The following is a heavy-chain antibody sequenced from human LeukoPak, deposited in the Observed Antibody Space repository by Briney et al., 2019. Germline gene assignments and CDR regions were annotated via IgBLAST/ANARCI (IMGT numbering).Heavy chain of an antibody. CDR3: AKDPSVTLSGYFQH. CDR2: ISGSGVST. J-gene: IGHJ1*01. V-gene: IGHV3-23*01. Sequence: PGGSLRLSCAASGFTFSSYAMSWVRQAPGKGLQWVLSISGSGVSTYPPDSVKGRFTISRDNSKNTLYLQMNSLRAEDTAVYYCAKDPSVTLSGYFQHWGQGTLVTVSS. CDR1: GFTFSSYA. D-gene: IGHD5-18*01.